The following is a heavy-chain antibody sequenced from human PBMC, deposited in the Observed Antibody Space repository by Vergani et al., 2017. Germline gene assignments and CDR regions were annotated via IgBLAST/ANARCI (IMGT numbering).Heavy chain of an antibody. Sequence: EVQLVESGGGLVQPGRSLRLSCAASGFTFDDYAMHWVRQAPGKGLEWVGRIKSKTDGGTTDYAAPVKGRFTISRDDSKNTLYLQMNSLKTEDTAVYYCKVWDDAFDIWGQGTMVTVSS. D-gene: IGHD1-26*01. CDR1: GFTFDDYA. V-gene: IGHV3-15*01. CDR3: KVWDDAFDI. J-gene: IGHJ3*02. CDR2: IKSKTDGGTT.